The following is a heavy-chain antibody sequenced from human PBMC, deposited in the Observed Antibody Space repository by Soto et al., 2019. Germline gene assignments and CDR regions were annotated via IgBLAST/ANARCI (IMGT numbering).Heavy chain of an antibody. CDR1: GGSINLYY. J-gene: IGHJ4*02. CDR2: VFYNGST. Sequence: QVHLQESGPGLVKPSETLSLTCTVSGGSINLYYWSWIRQPPGKGLEWIGYVFYNGSTKYNPSLKSRVTISVDTSKNQFSLKLSSVTAADTAVYSCARHGRQLLPFFAYWGQGALVTVSS. V-gene: IGHV4-59*08. CDR3: ARHGRQLLPFFAY. D-gene: IGHD1-26*01.